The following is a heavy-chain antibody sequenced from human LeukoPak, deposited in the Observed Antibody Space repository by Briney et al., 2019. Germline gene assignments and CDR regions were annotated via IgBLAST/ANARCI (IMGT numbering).Heavy chain of an antibody. V-gene: IGHV4-61*02. Sequence: SRTLSLTCTVSGGSISSGACYWGWLRQPAGTGLEWIGRILTNGSTNYNPSLKSRVTISLDTSNNQFSLKLTSVTVADTALYYCARGASRLNWIDTGGQGILVTVS. CDR2: ILTNGST. CDR3: ARGASRLNWIDT. J-gene: IGHJ5*02. CDR1: GGSISSGACY.